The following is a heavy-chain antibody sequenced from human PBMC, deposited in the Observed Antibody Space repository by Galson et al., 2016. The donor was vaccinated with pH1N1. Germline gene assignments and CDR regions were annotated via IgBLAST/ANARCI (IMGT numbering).Heavy chain of an antibody. D-gene: IGHD6-19*01. CDR3: ARETPYSSGWGYYYGMDV. CDR2: TSYDGSNK. V-gene: IGHV3-30-3*01. CDR1: GFTFSTYA. Sequence: SLRLSCAASGFTFSTYAMHWVRQAPGKGLEWVALTSYDGSNKYYADSVKGRFTISRGNSKNTLYLEMNSLRAEDTAVYYCARETPYSSGWGYYYGMDVWGQGTTVTVPS. J-gene: IGHJ6*02.